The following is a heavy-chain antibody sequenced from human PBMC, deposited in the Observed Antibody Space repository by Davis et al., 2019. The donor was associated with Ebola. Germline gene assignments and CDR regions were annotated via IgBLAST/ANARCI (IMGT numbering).Heavy chain of an antibody. V-gene: IGHV3-21*01. CDR2: ISSSSSYI. CDR1: GFTFSSYS. CDR3: ARDGGQSPDYGDSLFEPYYFYYYGMDV. J-gene: IGHJ6*02. D-gene: IGHD4-17*01. Sequence: PGGSLRLSCAASGFTFSSYSMNWVRQAPGKGLEWVSSISSSSSYIYYADSVKGRFTISRDNAKNSLYLQMNSLRAEDTAVYYCARDGGQSPDYGDSLFEPYYFYYYGMDVWGQGTTVTVSS.